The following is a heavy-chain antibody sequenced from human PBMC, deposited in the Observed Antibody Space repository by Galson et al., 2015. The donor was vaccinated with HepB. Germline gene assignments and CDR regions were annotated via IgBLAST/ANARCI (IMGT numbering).Heavy chain of an antibody. CDR3: VRDDALWSWYFDS. CDR1: GFTFGAYE. CDR2: ISSNGYMI. D-gene: IGHD3-10*01. J-gene: IGHJ4*02. Sequence: SLRLSCAASGFTFGAYEMNWVRQAPGKGLEWISYISSNGYMIYYAESVKGRFTVSRDNARDSLYLQMNSLRVEDTADYYCVRDDALWSWYFDSWGQGILVTVSS. V-gene: IGHV3-48*03.